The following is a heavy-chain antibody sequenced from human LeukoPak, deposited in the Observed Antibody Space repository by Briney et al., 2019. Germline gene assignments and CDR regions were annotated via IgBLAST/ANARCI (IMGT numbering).Heavy chain of an antibody. J-gene: IGHJ3*02. CDR2: ISAYNGNT. CDR3: ARVGAADDAFDI. D-gene: IGHD1-26*01. V-gene: IGHV1-18*01. CDR1: GYTFTSYG. Sequence: ASVKVSCKASGYTFTSYGISWVRQAPGQGLEWMGWISAYNGNTNYAQKLQGRVTMTTDTSTSTAYMELRSLRPDDTVVYYCARVGAADDAFDIWGQGTMVTVSS.